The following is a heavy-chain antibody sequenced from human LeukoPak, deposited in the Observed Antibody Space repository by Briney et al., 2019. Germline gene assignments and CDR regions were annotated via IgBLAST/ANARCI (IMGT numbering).Heavy chain of an antibody. CDR3: AREIPYDPRHYYHYYGMDV. D-gene: IGHD3-3*01. V-gene: IGHV3-11*01. J-gene: IGHJ6*02. CDR1: GFTFSDYY. CDR2: ISSSGSTI. Sequence: GGSLRLSCAASGFTFSDYYMSWIRQAPGKGLEWVSYISSSGSTIYYADSVKGRFTISRDNAKNSLYLQMNSLRAEDTAVYYCAREIPYDPRHYYHYYGMDVWGQGTTVTVSS.